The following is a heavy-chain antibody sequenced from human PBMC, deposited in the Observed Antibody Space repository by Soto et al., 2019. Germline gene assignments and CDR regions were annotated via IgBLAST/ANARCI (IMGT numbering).Heavy chain of an antibody. V-gene: IGHV1-69*06. Sequence: QVQLVQSGAEVKKPGSSVKVSCKASGGTFSSDAISWVRQAPGQGLEWMGGIIPIFGTAIYAQNYQGRVTITADKATSTAYMELSSLRSDDTAVYYCARSDQASWGQGTLVTVSS. CDR1: GGTFSSDA. CDR2: IIPIFGTA. CDR3: ARSDQAS. J-gene: IGHJ4*02.